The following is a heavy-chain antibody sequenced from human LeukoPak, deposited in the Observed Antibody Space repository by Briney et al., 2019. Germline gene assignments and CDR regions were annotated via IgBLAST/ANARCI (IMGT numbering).Heavy chain of an antibody. CDR3: ARGPSSNWSGLDF. CDR1: GFSFSGHW. V-gene: IGHV3-74*01. Sequence: GGSLRLSCAASGFSFSGHWMHWARQLPGKGLVWVSRISPTGSTTSYADSVKGRFTVSRDNAKNTLYLQVNNLRAEDTAVYYCARGPSSNWSGLDFWGQGTLVTVSS. D-gene: IGHD6-13*01. CDR2: ISPTGSTT. J-gene: IGHJ4*02.